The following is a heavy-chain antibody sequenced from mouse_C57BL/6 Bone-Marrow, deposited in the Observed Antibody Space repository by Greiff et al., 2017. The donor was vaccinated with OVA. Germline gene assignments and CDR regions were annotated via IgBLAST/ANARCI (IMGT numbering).Heavy chain of an antibody. V-gene: IGHV1-76*01. D-gene: IGHD1-3*01. J-gene: IGHJ2*01. CDR3: ASSSNYFDY. Sequence: QVQLQQSGPELVKPGASVKISCKASGYSFTGYFMNWVKQRPGQGLEWIARIYPGSGNTYYNEKFKGKATLTAEKSSSTAYMQLSSLTSKDSAVYFCASSSNYFDYWGQGTTLTVSS. CDR1: GYSFTGYF. CDR2: IYPGSGNT.